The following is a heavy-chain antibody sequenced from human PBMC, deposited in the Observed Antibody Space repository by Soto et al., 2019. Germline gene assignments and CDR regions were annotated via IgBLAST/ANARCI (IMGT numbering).Heavy chain of an antibody. Sequence: QVQLVQSGAEEKKPGASVKVSCKASGYTFSSYAIHWVRQAPGQGLEWMGWINAGNGNTKYSQKFQGRVLITRDTSASTAYMELNSLRSEDTAVYYCARVDGTYWGQGTLVTVSS. D-gene: IGHD1-26*01. CDR3: ARVDGTY. CDR1: GYTFSSYA. V-gene: IGHV1-3*05. J-gene: IGHJ4*02. CDR2: INAGNGNT.